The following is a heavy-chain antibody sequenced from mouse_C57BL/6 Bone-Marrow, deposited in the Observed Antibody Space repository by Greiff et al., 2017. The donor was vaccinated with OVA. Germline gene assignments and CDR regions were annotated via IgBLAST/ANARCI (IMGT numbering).Heavy chain of an antibody. CDR1: GISITTGNYR. CDR3: ARGGSSYVFDY. V-gene: IGHV3-5*01. CDR2: IYYSGTI. J-gene: IGHJ2*01. Sequence: EVQLQESGPGLVKPSQTVFLTCTVTGISITTGNYRWSWIRQFPGNKLEWIGYIYYSGTITYNPSLTSRTTITRDNPKNQFFLEMNSLTAEDTATYYCARGGSSYVFDYWGQGTTLTVSS. D-gene: IGHD1-1*01.